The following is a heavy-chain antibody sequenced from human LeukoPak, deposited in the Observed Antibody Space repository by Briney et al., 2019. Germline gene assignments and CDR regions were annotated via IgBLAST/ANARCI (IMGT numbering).Heavy chain of an antibody. V-gene: IGHV3-30-3*01. CDR1: GFTFSSYA. CDR3: ARGYGGNSFATEYFQY. D-gene: IGHD4-23*01. Sequence: GRSLRLSCAASGFTFSSYAMHWVRQAPGKGLEWVAVISYDGSNKYYADSVKGRFTISRDNSKNTLYLQMNSLRAEDTAVYYCARGYGGNSFATEYFQYWGQGTLVTVSS. CDR2: ISYDGSNK. J-gene: IGHJ1*01.